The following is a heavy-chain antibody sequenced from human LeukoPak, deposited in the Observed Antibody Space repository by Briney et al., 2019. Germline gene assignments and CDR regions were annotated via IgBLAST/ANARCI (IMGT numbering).Heavy chain of an antibody. Sequence: GGSLRLSCAASGFTFSGYYMSWIRQAPGKGLEWISYISSSGNTIYYADSVKGRFTISTDNAKNSLYLQMNSLRAEDTAVYYCARAHYYMDVWGKGTTVTVSS. CDR1: GFTFSGYY. CDR3: ARAHYYMDV. J-gene: IGHJ6*03. V-gene: IGHV3-11*04. CDR2: ISSSGNTI.